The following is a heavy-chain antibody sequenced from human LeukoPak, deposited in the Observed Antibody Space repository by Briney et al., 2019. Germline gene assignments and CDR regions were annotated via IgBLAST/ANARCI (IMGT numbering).Heavy chain of an antibody. D-gene: IGHD2/OR15-2a*01. CDR1: GYTFTGYY. CDR2: INPDSGGT. Sequence: ASVKVSCKASGYTFTGYYMHWVRQAPGQGLEWMGWINPDSGGTNYAQNFQGRVTMTRDTSISTVYMELSSLRSGDTAVYYCARGGIDIVSVPVSNWFDPWGQGTLVTVSS. V-gene: IGHV1-2*02. J-gene: IGHJ5*02. CDR3: ARGGIDIVSVPVSNWFDP.